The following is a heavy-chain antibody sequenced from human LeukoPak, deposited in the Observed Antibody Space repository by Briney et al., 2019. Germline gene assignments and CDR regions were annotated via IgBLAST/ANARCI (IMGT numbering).Heavy chain of an antibody. Sequence: GGSLRLSCAASGFTFSSYGMHWVRQAPGKGLEWVAVISYDGSNKYYADSVKGRFTISRDNSKNTLYLQMNSLRAEDTAVYYCAKSCSGGSCYYFDYWGQGTLVTVSS. V-gene: IGHV3-30*18. CDR2: ISYDGSNK. CDR1: GFTFSSYG. CDR3: AKSCSGGSCYYFDY. D-gene: IGHD2-15*01. J-gene: IGHJ4*02.